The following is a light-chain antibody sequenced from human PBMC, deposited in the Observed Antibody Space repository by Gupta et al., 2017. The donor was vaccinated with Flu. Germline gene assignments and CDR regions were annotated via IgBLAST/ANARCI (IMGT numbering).Light chain of an antibody. J-gene: IGKJ5*01. CDR3: HQHESHLPFT. CDR2: AAS. V-gene: IGKV1-39*01. CDR1: QSVNTF. Sequence: DIQMTQSPSSLSASVGDRVTISCRASQSVNTFLNWYQQHPGKAPKLLIYAASSWQSGVPSRFSGSGSGKDFTLTISSRQQEDFASYYCHQHESHLPFTFGQGTQLEI.